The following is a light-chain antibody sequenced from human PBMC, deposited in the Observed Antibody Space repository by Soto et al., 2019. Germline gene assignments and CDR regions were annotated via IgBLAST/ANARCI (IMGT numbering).Light chain of an antibody. CDR1: SSNIGAGYA. CDR2: ETT. Sequence: QAVVTQPPSVSGAPGQRVTISCTGSSSNIGAGYAGHWYQQLPGTAPKLLVYETTNGPSGFPDRFSGSKSGTSASLAVTGVQAEDEGDYYCQSYDISLGAFYVFGPGTKLTVL. V-gene: IGLV1-40*01. CDR3: QSYDISLGAFYV. J-gene: IGLJ1*01.